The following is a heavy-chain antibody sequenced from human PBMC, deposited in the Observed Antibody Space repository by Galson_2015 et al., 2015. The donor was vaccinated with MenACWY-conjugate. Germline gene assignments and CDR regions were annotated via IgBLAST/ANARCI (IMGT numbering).Heavy chain of an antibody. CDR2: ICAGGISI. CDR3: VRGSSGWRGMDI. Sequence: SLRLSCAASGFAFSNYCMHWVRQAPGEGLECVSRICAGGISIMYGDSVRGRFTISRDDAENTLYLQMNGLRADDTAVYFCVRGSSGWRGMDIWGQGTTVTVSS. J-gene: IGHJ6*02. CDR1: GFAFSNYC. V-gene: IGHV3-74*03. D-gene: IGHD6-19*01.